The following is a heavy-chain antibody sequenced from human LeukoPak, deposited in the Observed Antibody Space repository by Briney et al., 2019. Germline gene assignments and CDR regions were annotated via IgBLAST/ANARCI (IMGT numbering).Heavy chain of an antibody. J-gene: IGHJ4*02. Sequence: ASVKFSCKASGYTFTSYYMHWVRQAPGQGLEWMGIINPSGGSTSYAQKFQGRVTMTRDTSTSTVYMELSSLRSEDTAVYYCARDLPAAYFDYWGQGTLVTVSS. D-gene: IGHD2-2*01. CDR3: ARDLPAAYFDY. CDR1: GYTFTSYY. V-gene: IGHV1-46*01. CDR2: INPSGGST.